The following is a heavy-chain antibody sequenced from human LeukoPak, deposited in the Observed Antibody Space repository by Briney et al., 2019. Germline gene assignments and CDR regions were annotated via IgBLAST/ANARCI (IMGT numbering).Heavy chain of an antibody. CDR2: MYYSGSP. D-gene: IGHD3-16*02. Sequence: SVTLSLTCAVSGGSISSSSYYWGGIRQPPGKGLGCIGSMYYSGSPYYNPSLKSRVTISVDTSKNQFSLKLSSVTAADTAVYYCARQAEYYDYVWGSYRYSDYWGQRTLVTVSS. V-gene: IGHV4-39*01. CDR1: GGSISSSSYY. CDR3: ARQAEYYDYVWGSYRYSDY. J-gene: IGHJ4*02.